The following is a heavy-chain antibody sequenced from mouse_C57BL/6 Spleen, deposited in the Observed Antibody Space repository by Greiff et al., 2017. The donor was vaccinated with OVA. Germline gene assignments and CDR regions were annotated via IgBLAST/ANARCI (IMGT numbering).Heavy chain of an antibody. D-gene: IGHD2-1*01. CDR2: IYPSDSYT. CDR3: ARGGNYDAY. V-gene: IGHV1-50*01. Sequence: VQLQQPGAELVKPGASVKLSCKASGYTFTGSWMQWVKQRPGQGLEWIGEIYPSDSYTNSNQKLKGKATLTVDTSSSTAYMQLSSLTSEDSAVYYCARGGNYDAYWGQGTLVTDSA. J-gene: IGHJ3*01. CDR1: GYTFTGSW.